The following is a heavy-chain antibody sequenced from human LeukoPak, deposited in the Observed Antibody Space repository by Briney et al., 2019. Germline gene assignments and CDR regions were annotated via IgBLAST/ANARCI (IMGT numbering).Heavy chain of an antibody. CDR1: GGSFSGYY. J-gene: IGHJ5*02. CDR2: INHSGST. CDR3: ARGHYCSSTSCYKGVWFDP. D-gene: IGHD2-2*02. V-gene: IGHV4-34*01. Sequence: SETLSLTRAVYGGSFSGYYWSWIRQPPGKGLEWIGEINHSGSTNYNPSLKSRVTISVDTSKNQFSLKLSSVTAADTAVYYCARGHYCSSTSCYKGVWFDPWGQGTLVTVSS.